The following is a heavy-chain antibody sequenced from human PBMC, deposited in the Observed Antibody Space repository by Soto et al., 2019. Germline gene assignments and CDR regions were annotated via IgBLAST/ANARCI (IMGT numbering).Heavy chain of an antibody. CDR2: ISAYNGNS. CDR1: GYTFTSYG. D-gene: IGHD6-13*01. V-gene: IGHV1-18*04. J-gene: IGHJ6*02. Sequence: ASVKVSCKASGYTFTSYGISWVRQAPGQGLEWMGWISAYNGNSNYAQKLQGRVTMTTDTSTSTAYMELRSLRSDDTAVHDCARDPGIAAAGPYYGMDVWGQGTTVTVSS. CDR3: ARDPGIAAAGPYYGMDV.